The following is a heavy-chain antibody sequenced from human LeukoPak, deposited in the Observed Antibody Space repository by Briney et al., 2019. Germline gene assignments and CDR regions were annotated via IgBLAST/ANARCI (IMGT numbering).Heavy chain of an antibody. J-gene: IGHJ5*02. CDR3: ARAYVMGATRWFDP. Sequence: GGSLRLSCAASGFTVRSNYMSWVRQAPGKGLKWVSVIFSGGSTYYADSVRGRFTLSRDNSKNTVYLQMNSLRADDTAVYHCARAYVMGATRWFDPWGQGTLVTVSS. D-gene: IGHD1-26*01. CDR2: IFSGGST. CDR1: GFTVRSNY. V-gene: IGHV3-53*01.